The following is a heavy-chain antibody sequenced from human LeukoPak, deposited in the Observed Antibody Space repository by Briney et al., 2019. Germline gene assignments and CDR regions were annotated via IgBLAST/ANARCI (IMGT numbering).Heavy chain of an antibody. J-gene: IGHJ4*02. CDR2: ISSSSSYI. Sequence: GGSLRLSCAASGFTFSTYGMNWVRQAPGKGLEWVSSISSSSSYIYYADSVKGRFTISRDNAKNSLYLQMNSLRAEDTAVYYCAREEVDILTGYYSPVDYWGQGTLVTVSS. CDR1: GFTFSTYG. CDR3: AREEVDILTGYYSPVDY. V-gene: IGHV3-21*01. D-gene: IGHD3-9*01.